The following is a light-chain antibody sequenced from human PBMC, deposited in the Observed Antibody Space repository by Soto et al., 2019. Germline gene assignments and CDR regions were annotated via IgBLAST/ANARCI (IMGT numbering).Light chain of an antibody. CDR1: QSVSSY. CDR2: DAS. Sequence: EIVLTHSPATLSLSPGERATLSCSASQSVSSYLAWYQQKPGQAPRLLIYDASNRATGIPARFSGSGSGTDFTLTISSLEPEDFVVYYCQQYGSSPPLTFGGGTKVDIK. CDR3: QQYGSSPPLT. V-gene: IGKV3-11*01. J-gene: IGKJ4*01.